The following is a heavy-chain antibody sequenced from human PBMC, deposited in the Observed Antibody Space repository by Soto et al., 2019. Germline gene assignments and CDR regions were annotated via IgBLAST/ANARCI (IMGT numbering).Heavy chain of an antibody. Sequence: QITLKESGPTLVEPTQTLTLTCAFSGFSLSTSGVGVGWIRQPPGKALEWLAFIYWDDDKRYSPSLRTRLTDIKDTSVNQVVHIMTNMHPEDTATYSYASSQGYRGGWDSCWFDPWGQGTLDTVSS. CDR2: IYWDDDK. J-gene: IGHJ5*02. D-gene: IGHD6-13*01. CDR3: ASSQGYRGGWDSCWFDP. V-gene: IGHV2-5*02. CDR1: GFSLSTSGVG.